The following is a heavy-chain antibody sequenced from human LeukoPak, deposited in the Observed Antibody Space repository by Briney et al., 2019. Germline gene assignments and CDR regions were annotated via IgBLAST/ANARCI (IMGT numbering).Heavy chain of an antibody. D-gene: IGHD5-18*01. V-gene: IGHV3-30*04. CDR2: ISYDGSNK. CDR1: GFTFSSYA. Sequence: PGGSLRLSCAASGFTFSSYAMHWVRQAPGKGLEWVAVISYDGSNKYYADSVKGRFTISRDNSKNTLYLQMNSLRAEDTAVYYCARGARRDTAMVKYWGQGTLVTVSS. CDR3: ARGARRDTAMVKY. J-gene: IGHJ4*02.